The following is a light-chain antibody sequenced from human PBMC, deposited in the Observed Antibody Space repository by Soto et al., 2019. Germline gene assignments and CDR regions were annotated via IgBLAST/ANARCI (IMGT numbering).Light chain of an antibody. CDR1: SSNIGAGYD. V-gene: IGLV1-40*01. J-gene: IGLJ2*01. CDR3: QSYDSSLGGLVV. CDR2: GNS. Sequence: QSVLTQPPSVSGAPGQRVTISCTGSSSNIGAGYDVHWYQQLPGTAPKLLIYGNSNRPSGVPDRFSGSKSGTSASLAITGLQAEDEADYYCQSYDSSLGGLVVFGGGTQLTVL.